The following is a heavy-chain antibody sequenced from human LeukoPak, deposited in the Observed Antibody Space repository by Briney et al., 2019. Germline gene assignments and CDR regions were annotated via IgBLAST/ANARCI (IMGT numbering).Heavy chain of an antibody. CDR1: GYTSTSYY. CDR2: INPTGGST. V-gene: IGHV1-46*01. J-gene: IGHJ4*02. Sequence: ASVKVSCKASGYTSTSYYMHWVRQAPGQGLEWMGIINPTGGSTNYAQKFQGRVTMTRDTSTSTVYMELSSLRSEDTAVYYCARGSSGSYYHTRDRDYFDYWGQGTLVTVSS. D-gene: IGHD1-26*01. CDR3: ARGSSGSYYHTRDRDYFDY.